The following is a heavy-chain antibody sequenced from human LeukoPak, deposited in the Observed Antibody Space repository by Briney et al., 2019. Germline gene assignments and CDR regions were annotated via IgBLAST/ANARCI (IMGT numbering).Heavy chain of an antibody. J-gene: IGHJ3*02. CDR1: GFTFSSDS. Sequence: GGSQRLSCAASGFTFSSDSMNWVRQAPGKGLEWVSVIYSGGSTYYADSVKGRFTISRDNSKNTLYLQMNSLRAEDTAVYYCARDRSNTAMVHDAFDIWGQGTMATVSS. CDR3: ARDRSNTAMVHDAFDI. D-gene: IGHD5-18*01. V-gene: IGHV3-66*01. CDR2: IYSGGST.